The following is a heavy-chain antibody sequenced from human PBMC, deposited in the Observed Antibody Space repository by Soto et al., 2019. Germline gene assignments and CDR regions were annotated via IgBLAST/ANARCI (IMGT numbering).Heavy chain of an antibody. D-gene: IGHD3-10*01. V-gene: IGHV1-8*02. Sequence: QVQLVQSGAELKKPGASVKVSCKASGYNFFNYDMNWVRQATGQGPEWIGWVNPNNGDTGYGVRCXGXAXXTTDISTTTAYMELTSLRLDDTAIYYCAKVSRRGSAIDFDYWGQGTLITVSS. CDR2: VNPNNGDT. J-gene: IGHJ4*02. CDR3: AKVSRRGSAIDFDY. CDR1: GYNFFNYD.